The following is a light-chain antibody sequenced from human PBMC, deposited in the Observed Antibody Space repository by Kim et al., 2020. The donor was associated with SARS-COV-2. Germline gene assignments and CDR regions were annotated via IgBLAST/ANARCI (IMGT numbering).Light chain of an antibody. Sequence: QSALTQPRSVSGSLGQSVTISCTGTSSDVGSYDFVSWYQHHPGRAPKLIIFDVTKRPSWVPDRFSGSKSGNTASLAISGLLSEDEADYYCCSYTGKCNLWVFGGGTQLTVL. V-gene: IGLV2-11*01. CDR2: DVT. CDR1: SSDVGSYDF. J-gene: IGLJ3*02. CDR3: CSYTGKCNLWV.